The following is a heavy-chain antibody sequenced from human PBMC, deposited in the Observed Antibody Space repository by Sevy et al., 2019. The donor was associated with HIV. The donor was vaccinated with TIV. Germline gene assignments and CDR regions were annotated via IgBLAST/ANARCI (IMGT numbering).Heavy chain of an antibody. V-gene: IGHV1-2*02. J-gene: IGHJ4*02. CDR2: INPNSGGT. CDR3: TRGPSGFSGSDLAY. D-gene: IGHD3-22*01. Sequence: ASVKVSCKASGYTFTGYYMHWVRQAPGLGLEWMGGINPNSGGTKDAQKFQGRVTMTRDRSISTAYMELSRLKSDDTAVYYCTRGPSGFSGSDLAYWGQGTLVTVSS. CDR1: GYTFTGYY.